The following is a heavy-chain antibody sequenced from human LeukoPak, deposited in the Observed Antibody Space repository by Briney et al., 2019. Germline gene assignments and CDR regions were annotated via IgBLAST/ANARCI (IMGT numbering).Heavy chain of an antibody. V-gene: IGHV4-34*01. CDR2: INHSGST. D-gene: IGHD4-11*01. J-gene: IGHJ4*02. CDR1: GGSFSGYY. CDR3: ARGPHTVTTGLGSRENDVIEFDY. Sequence: SETLSLTCAVYGGSFSGYYWSWIRQPPGKGLEWIGEINHSGSTNYNPSLKSRVTISVDTSKNQFSLKLSSVTAADTAVYYCARGPHTVTTGLGSRENDVIEFDYWGQGTLVTVSS.